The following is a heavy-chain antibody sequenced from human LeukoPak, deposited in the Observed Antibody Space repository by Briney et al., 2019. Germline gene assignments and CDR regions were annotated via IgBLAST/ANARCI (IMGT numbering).Heavy chain of an antibody. CDR2: INPNRGGT. V-gene: IGHV1-2*02. CDR1: GYTFTGYY. Sequence: GAAVNLSCKASGYTFTGYYMHWVRQAPGQGLEWMGWINPNRGGTNYAQKFQGRVTMTRDTSISTAYMELSRLRSDDTAVYYCARAGGYESGMDVWGQGNTVSVSS. D-gene: IGHD5-12*01. CDR3: ARAGGYESGMDV. J-gene: IGHJ6*02.